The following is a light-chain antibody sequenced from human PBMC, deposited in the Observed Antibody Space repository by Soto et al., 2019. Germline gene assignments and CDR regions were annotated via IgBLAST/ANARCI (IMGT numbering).Light chain of an antibody. CDR2: DVV. CDR3: SSYTSTMTNV. CDR1: SSDVGGFNS. J-gene: IGLJ1*01. Sequence: QSALTQPASVSGSPGQSITISCTGTSSDVGGFNSVSWYQLRPGTAPKLILYDVVVRPSGVSYRFSGSKSGNTASLTISGLQAADEADYFCSSYTSTMTNVFGRGTKVTVL. V-gene: IGLV2-14*03.